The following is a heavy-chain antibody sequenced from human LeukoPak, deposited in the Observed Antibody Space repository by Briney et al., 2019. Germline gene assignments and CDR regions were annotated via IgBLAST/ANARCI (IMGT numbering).Heavy chain of an antibody. CDR2: INSDGSST. J-gene: IGHJ4*02. CDR1: GFTFSSYW. CDR3: ARMFLLGLGTDY. D-gene: IGHD7-27*01. Sequence: PGGSLRLSCAASGFTFSSYWMHWVRHAPGKGLVWVSRINSDGSSTIYADYVKGRFTISRDNAKNTLYLQMNSLRAEDTAVYYCARMFLLGLGTDYWGQGTLVTVSS. V-gene: IGHV3-74*01.